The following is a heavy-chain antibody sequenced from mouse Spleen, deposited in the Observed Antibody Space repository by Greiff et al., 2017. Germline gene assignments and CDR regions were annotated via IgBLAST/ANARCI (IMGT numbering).Heavy chain of an antibody. V-gene: IGHV5-17*01. D-gene: IGHD2-14*01. J-gene: IGHJ4*01. CDR1: GFTFSDYG. CDR3: GRGKVLYYAMDY. Sequence: EVKLVESGGGLVKPGGSLKLSCAASGFTFSDYGMHWVRQAPEKGLEWVAYICTGSGSIYYADTVKGRFTFSRDNAKNTLFLQMTSLRSEDTVRYYCGRGKVLYYAMDYWGQGTSVTVSS. CDR2: ICTGSGSI.